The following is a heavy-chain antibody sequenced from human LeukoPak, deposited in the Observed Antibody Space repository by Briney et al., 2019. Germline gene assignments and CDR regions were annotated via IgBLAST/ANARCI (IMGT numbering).Heavy chain of an antibody. V-gene: IGHV3-23*01. CDR3: ARDSRYCSSTSCYPRRGYYFDY. D-gene: IGHD2-2*01. CDR2: ISGSDSST. Sequence: GGSLRLSCAASGFIFSNYAMSWVRQAPGKGLEWVSVISGSDSSTYYADSVKGRFTVSRDNSKNSLYLQMNSLRAEDTAVYCCARDSRYCSSTSCYPRRGYYFDYWGQRTLVTVSS. CDR1: GFIFSNYA. J-gene: IGHJ4*02.